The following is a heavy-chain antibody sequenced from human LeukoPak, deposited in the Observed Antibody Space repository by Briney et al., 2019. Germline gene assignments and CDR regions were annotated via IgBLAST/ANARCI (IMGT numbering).Heavy chain of an antibody. CDR2: IIPIFGTA. Sequence: SVKVSCKASGGTFSSYAISWVRQAPGQGLEWMGGIIPIFGTANYAQKVQGRVTITTDESTTTAYMELSSLRSEDTAVYYCARARSPSSGYLLRDHNWFDPWGQGTLVTVSS. CDR1: GGTFSSYA. J-gene: IGHJ5*02. V-gene: IGHV1-69*05. D-gene: IGHD3-22*01. CDR3: ARARSPSSGYLLRDHNWFDP.